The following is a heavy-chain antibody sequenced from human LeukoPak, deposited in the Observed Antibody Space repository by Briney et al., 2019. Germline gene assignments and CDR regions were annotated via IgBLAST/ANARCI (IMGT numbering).Heavy chain of an antibody. CDR3: ARVEMVCAIYYYYYGMDV. D-gene: IGHD2-8*01. V-gene: IGHV3-30*04. Sequence: PGGSLRLSCAASGFTFSSYAMHWVRQAPGKGLEWVAVISYDGNNKYYADSVKGRFTISRDNSKNTLYLQMNSLRAEDTAVYYCARVEMVCAIYYYYYGMDVWGQGTTVTVSS. J-gene: IGHJ6*02. CDR2: ISYDGNNK. CDR1: GFTFSSYA.